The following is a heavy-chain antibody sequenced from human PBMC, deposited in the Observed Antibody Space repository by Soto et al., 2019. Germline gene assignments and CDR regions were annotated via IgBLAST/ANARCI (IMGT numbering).Heavy chain of an antibody. CDR3: ARVRQGCSANNCYFDP. CDR2: INHSGST. CDR1: GGSFIGYY. D-gene: IGHD1-1*01. J-gene: IGHJ5*01. Sequence: SETLSLTCAVYGGSFIGYYWSWIRQPPGKGLGWIGEINHSGSTNYNPSLKSRVSVSIDSSKNQFYLNLNSVTAADTAIYYCARVRQGCSANNCYFDPWGQGTQVTVS. V-gene: IGHV4-34*10.